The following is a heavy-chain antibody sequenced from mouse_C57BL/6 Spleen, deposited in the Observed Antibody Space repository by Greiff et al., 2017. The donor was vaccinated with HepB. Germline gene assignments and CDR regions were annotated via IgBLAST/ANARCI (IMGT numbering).Heavy chain of an antibody. CDR1: GYAFSSSW. J-gene: IGHJ2*01. CDR3: AREGYSNSDY. CDR2: IYPGDGDT. D-gene: IGHD2-5*01. V-gene: IGHV1-82*01. Sequence: VQLQQSGPELVKPGASVKISCKASGYAFSSSWMNWVKQRPGKGIEWIGRIYPGDGDTNYNGKFKGKATLTADKSSSTAYMQLSSLTSEDSAVYFCAREGYSNSDYWGQGTTLTVSS.